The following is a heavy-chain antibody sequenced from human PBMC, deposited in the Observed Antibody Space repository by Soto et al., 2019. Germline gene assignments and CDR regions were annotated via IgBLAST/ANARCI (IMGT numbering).Heavy chain of an antibody. D-gene: IGHD3-22*01. V-gene: IGHV4-39*01. CDR2: IYYSGST. CDR3: ARRLYYDSSGFEGGGMDV. Sequence: SXTLSLTCTVSGGSISSSSYYWCWIRQPPGKALEWIGSIYYSGSTYYNPSLKSRVTISVDTSKNQFSLKLSSVTAADTAAYYCARRLYYDSSGFEGGGMDVWGQGTTVTVSS. J-gene: IGHJ6*02. CDR1: GGSISSSSYY.